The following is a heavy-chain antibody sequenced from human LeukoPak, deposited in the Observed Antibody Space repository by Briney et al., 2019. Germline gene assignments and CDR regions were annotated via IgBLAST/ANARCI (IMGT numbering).Heavy chain of an antibody. CDR2: IYYSGST. CDR1: GGSISSYY. Sequence: PSETLSLTCTVSGGSISSYYWSWIRQPPGKGLEWIGYIYYSGSTNYNPSLKSRVTISVDTSKNQFSLKLSSVTAADTAVYYCARFFATTRAFDIWGQGTMVTVSS. J-gene: IGHJ3*02. D-gene: IGHD1-1*01. CDR3: ARFFATTRAFDI. V-gene: IGHV4-59*08.